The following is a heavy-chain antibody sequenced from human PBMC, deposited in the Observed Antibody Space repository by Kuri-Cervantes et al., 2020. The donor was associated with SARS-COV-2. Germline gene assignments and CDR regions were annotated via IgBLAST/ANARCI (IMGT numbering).Heavy chain of an antibody. CDR3: ARGRWDGYKFEPSGAFDI. Sequence: SETLSLTCTVSGGSISSSSYYWGWIRQPPGKGLEWIGYIYYSGSTNYNPSLKSRVTISVDTSKNQFSLKLSSVTAADTAVYYCARGRWDGYKFEPSGAFDIWGQGTMVTVSS. V-gene: IGHV4-61*05. CDR1: GGSISSSSYY. CDR2: IYYSGST. D-gene: IGHD5-24*01. J-gene: IGHJ3*02.